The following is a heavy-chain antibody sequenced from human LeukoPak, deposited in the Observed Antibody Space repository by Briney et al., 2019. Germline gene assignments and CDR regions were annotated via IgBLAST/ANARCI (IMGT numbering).Heavy chain of an antibody. CDR3: ARNSDYYDYSPQSV. CDR2: IGHDGADK. CDR1: GFTFSSSE. J-gene: IGHJ4*02. V-gene: IGHV3-30*04. Sequence: GGSLRLSCAASGFTFSSSEMNWVRQAPGKGLEWVALIGHDGADKYYADSVKGRFLISRDNSKNMLFLQMNSLIIEDTAVYYCARNSDYYDYSPQSVWGQGTLVTVS. D-gene: IGHD3-22*01.